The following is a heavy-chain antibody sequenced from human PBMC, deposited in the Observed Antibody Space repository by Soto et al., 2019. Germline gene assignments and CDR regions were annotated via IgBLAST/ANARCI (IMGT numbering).Heavy chain of an antibody. CDR2: IIPIFGTA. J-gene: IGHJ6*02. V-gene: IGHV1-69*01. CDR1: GGTFSSYA. CDR3: ARANSTYYDFWSGYPNYYYGMDV. Sequence: QVQLVQSGAEVKKPGSSVKVSCKASGGTFSSYAISWVRQAPGQGLEWMGGIIPIFGTANYAQKFQGRVTITADDNPSTAYMELSSLRSEDTAVYYCARANSTYYDFWSGYPNYYYGMDVWGQGTTVTVSS. D-gene: IGHD3-3*01.